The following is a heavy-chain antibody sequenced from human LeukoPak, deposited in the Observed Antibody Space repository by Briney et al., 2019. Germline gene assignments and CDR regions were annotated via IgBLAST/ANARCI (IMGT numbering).Heavy chain of an antibody. V-gene: IGHV3-30*02. Sequence: PGGSLRLSCAASGFTFSSYGIHWVRQAPGKGLEWVTFIQYDGSKKYYADSVKGRFTISRDNSKNILFLQMNSLRAEDTAVYHCAKDPRGYSGYDPTDYFDYWGQGALVTVSS. D-gene: IGHD5-12*01. J-gene: IGHJ4*02. CDR3: AKDPRGYSGYDPTDYFDY. CDR1: GFTFSSYG. CDR2: IQYDGSKK.